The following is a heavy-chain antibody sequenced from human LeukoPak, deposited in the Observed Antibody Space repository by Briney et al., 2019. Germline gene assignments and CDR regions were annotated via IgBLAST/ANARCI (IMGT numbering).Heavy chain of an antibody. J-gene: IGHJ4*02. CDR1: GYSISSGYY. CDR3: ARDLGGTAMVSAY. Sequence: PSETLSLTCTVSGYSISSGYYWGWIRRPPGKGREWIGIIYHSGSTYYNPSLKRRVTISVDTSKNQFSLKLSSVTAADTAVYYCARDLGGTAMVSAYWGQGTLVTVSS. V-gene: IGHV4-38-2*02. D-gene: IGHD5-18*01. CDR2: IYHSGST.